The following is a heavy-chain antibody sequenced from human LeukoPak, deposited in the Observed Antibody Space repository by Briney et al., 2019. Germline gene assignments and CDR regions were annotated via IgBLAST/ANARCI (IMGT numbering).Heavy chain of an antibody. CDR3: AATRITMVRGVIGVY. Sequence: GGSLRLSCAASGFTFSSYWMSWVRQAPGKGLEWVANIKQDGSEKYYVDSVKGRFTISRDNARNSLYLQMNSLRAEDTAVYYCAATRITMVRGVIGVYWGQGTLVTVSS. CDR2: IKQDGSEK. CDR1: GFTFSSYW. D-gene: IGHD3-10*01. V-gene: IGHV3-7*03. J-gene: IGHJ4*02.